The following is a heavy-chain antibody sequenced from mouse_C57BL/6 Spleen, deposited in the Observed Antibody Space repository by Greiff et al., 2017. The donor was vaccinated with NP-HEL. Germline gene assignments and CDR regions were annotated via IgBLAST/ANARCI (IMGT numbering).Heavy chain of an antibody. D-gene: IGHD4-1*01. J-gene: IGHJ2*01. Sequence: QVQLQQSGAELVRPGSSVKLSCKASGYTFTSYWMHWVKQRPIQGLEWIGNIDPSDSETHYNQKFKDKATLTVDKSSSTSYMQLSSLTSEDSAVYSCARKDWDAGYFDYWGQGTTLTVSS. V-gene: IGHV1-52*01. CDR1: GYTFTSYW. CDR3: ARKDWDAGYFDY. CDR2: IDPSDSET.